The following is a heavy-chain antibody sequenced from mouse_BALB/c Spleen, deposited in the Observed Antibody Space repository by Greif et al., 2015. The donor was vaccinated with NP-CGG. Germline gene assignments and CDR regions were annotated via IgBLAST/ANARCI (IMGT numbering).Heavy chain of an antibody. CDR2: IRNKANGYTT. J-gene: IGHJ3*01. V-gene: IGHV7-3*02. D-gene: IGHD4-1*02. CDR3: ARDIDNWDVRFAY. CDR1: GFTFTDYY. Sequence: EVQVVESGGGLVQPGGSLRLSCATSGFTFTDYYMSWVRQPPGKALEWLGFIRNKANGYTTEYSASVKGRFTISRDNSQSILYLQMNTLRAEDSATYYCARDIDNWDVRFAYWGQGTLVTVSA.